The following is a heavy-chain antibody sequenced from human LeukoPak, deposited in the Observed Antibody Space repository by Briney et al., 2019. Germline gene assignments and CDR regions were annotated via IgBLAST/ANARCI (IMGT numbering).Heavy chain of an antibody. V-gene: IGHV3-30*02. CDR3: AKGDI. J-gene: IGHJ3*02. CDR1: RFTLSSYG. CDR2: IRFDESNK. Sequence: GGSLRLSCVASRFTLSSYGMHWVHQAPGKGLEWVAVIRFDESNKYYADSVKGRFTISRDNSKNTLFLQMDSLRTEDTAVYYCAKGDIWGRGTMVIVSS.